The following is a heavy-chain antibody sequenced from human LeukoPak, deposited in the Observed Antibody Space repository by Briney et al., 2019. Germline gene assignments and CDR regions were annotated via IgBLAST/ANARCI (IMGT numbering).Heavy chain of an antibody. D-gene: IGHD6-19*01. Sequence: GGSLRLSCTASGFTFSSYGMHWVRQAPGKGLEWVAVISYDGNNKEYADSVKGQFTISRDNSKNTLYLQMNSLRAEDTAVYYCARDARTIIAVAGTFDDWGQGTLVTVSS. V-gene: IGHV3-30*03. J-gene: IGHJ4*02. CDR3: ARDARTIIAVAGTFDD. CDR2: ISYDGNNK. CDR1: GFTFSSYG.